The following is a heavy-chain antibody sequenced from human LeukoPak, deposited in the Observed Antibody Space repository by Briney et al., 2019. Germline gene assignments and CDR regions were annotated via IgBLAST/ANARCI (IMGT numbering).Heavy chain of an antibody. CDR1: GYTFSSYG. J-gene: IGHJ4*02. CDR3: ARDGDWARSSDY. V-gene: IGHV1-18*01. Sequence: PAASVMVSCKASGYTFSSYGFSWVRQAPGQGLEWMGWISAYNGNTKYAQKLQDRVSMTTDTSTSTAYMELRSLRSDDTAVYYCARDGDWARSSDYWGQGTLVTVSS. CDR2: ISAYNGNT. D-gene: IGHD2-21*02.